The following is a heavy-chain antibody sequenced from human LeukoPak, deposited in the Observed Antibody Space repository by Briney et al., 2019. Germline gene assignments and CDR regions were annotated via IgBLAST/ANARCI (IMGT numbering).Heavy chain of an antibody. D-gene: IGHD6-13*01. Sequence: GGSLRLSCAATGLIFSDSAIHWVRQASGKGLEWVARIRSKAKSYATTYAASVRGRFTISRDDSKNTAYLQMNSLKTEDTAVYYCTRQGGAADGEIDYWGQGTLVTVSS. V-gene: IGHV3-73*01. CDR1: GLIFSDSA. CDR2: IRSKAKSYAT. CDR3: TRQGGAADGEIDY. J-gene: IGHJ4*02.